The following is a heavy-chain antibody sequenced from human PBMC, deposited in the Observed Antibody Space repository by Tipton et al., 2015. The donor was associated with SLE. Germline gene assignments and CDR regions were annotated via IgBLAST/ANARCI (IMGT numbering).Heavy chain of an antibody. CDR1: GGSISSYY. Sequence: TLSLTCTVSGGSISSYYWSWIRQPPGKGLEWIGYINYSGSTKYNPSLKSRVTISVDTSKNQFSLKLSSVTAADTAVYYCARGGIAAAGWDPWGQGTLVTVSS. V-gene: IGHV4-59*01. CDR2: INYSGST. D-gene: IGHD6-13*01. CDR3: ARGGIAAAGWDP. J-gene: IGHJ5*02.